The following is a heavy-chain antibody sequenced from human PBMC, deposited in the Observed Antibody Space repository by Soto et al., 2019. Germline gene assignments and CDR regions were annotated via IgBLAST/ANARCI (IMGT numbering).Heavy chain of an antibody. CDR1: GGTFSSYA. CDR3: ASTDLAYCGGDCYSRFDY. CDR2: IIPIFGTA. V-gene: IGHV1-69*12. Sequence: QVQLVQSGAEVKKPGSSVKVSCKASGGTFSSYAISWVRQAPGQGLEWMGGIIPIFGTANYAQKFQGRVTITADESTSTAYMEMSSLRSEDTALYYCASTDLAYCGGDCYSRFDYWGQGTLVTVSS. D-gene: IGHD2-21*02. J-gene: IGHJ4*02.